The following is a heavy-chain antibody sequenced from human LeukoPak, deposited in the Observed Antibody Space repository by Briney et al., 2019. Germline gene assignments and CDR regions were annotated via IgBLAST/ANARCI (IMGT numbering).Heavy chain of an antibody. Sequence: GASVKVSCKASGGTFSSYAISWVRQAPGQGLEWMGGIIPIFGTANYAQKFQGRVTITADKSTSTAYMELRSLKSDDTAVYYCARDRATSGWYQDDYWGQGTQVTVSS. D-gene: IGHD6-19*01. CDR2: IIPIFGTA. CDR1: GGTFSSYA. J-gene: IGHJ4*02. CDR3: ARDRATSGWYQDDY. V-gene: IGHV1-69*06.